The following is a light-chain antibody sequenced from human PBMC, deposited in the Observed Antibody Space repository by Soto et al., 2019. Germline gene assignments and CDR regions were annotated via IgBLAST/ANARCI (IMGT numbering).Light chain of an antibody. V-gene: IGLV2-14*01. CDR1: SSDVGGYKY. CDR2: EVS. J-gene: IGLJ2*01. Sequence: QSALTQPASVSGSPGQSITISCTGTSSDVGGYKYVSWYQQHPGKAPKLMIYEVSNRPSGVSNRFSGSKSGNTASLTISGLQAEDEADYYCSSYTSDKTIGFGGGTKVTVL. CDR3: SSYTSDKTIG.